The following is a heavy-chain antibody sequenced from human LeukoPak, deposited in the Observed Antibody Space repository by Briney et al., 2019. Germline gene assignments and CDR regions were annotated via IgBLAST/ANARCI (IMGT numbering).Heavy chain of an antibody. CDR3: ARAPGGSGDY. CDR1: GGSISSSNW. D-gene: IGHD3-10*01. J-gene: IGHJ4*02. Sequence: SETLSLTCAVSGGSISSSNWWSWVRQPPGKGLEWIGEIYHSVSTNYNPSLKSRVTISVDTSKNQFSLKLSSVTAADTAVYYCARAPGGSGDYWGQGTLVTVSS. V-gene: IGHV4-4*02. CDR2: IYHSVST.